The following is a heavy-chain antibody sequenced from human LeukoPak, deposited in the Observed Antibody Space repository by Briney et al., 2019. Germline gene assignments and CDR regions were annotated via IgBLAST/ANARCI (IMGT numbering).Heavy chain of an antibody. CDR1: GYDFTSYW. CDR2: IYPGDSET. V-gene: IGHV5-51*01. J-gene: IGHJ4*02. D-gene: IGHD5-12*01. Sequence: NPGESLKISCEGSGYDFTSYWIGWVRQMPGKGLEWMGIIYPGDSETRYSPSFQGQVTISADKSISTAFLQWSSLKASDTAMYYFARHTYSGHDYATFWGQGTLVTVSS. CDR3: ARHTYSGHDYATF.